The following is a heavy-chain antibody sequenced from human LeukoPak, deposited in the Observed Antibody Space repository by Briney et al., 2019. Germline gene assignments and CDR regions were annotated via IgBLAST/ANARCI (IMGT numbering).Heavy chain of an antibody. Sequence: SETLSLTCTVSGGSISSGNYYWSWIRQHPGKGLEWIGYIHHSGSAYYNPSLKSRVIISVDTSKNQFSLKLNSVTAADTAVYYCASYGSGSYRFDPWGQGTLVTVSS. CDR1: GGSISSGNYY. J-gene: IGHJ5*02. V-gene: IGHV4-31*03. CDR2: IHHSGSA. D-gene: IGHD3-10*01. CDR3: ASYGSGSYRFDP.